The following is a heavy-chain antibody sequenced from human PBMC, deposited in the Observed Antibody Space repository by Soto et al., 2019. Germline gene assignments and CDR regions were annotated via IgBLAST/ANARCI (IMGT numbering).Heavy chain of an antibody. D-gene: IGHD3-10*01. J-gene: IGHJ4*02. CDR1: GFTFSSYA. V-gene: IGHV3-30-3*01. Sequence: QVQLVESGGGVVQPGRSLRLSCAASGFTFSSYAMHWVRQAPGKGLEWVAVISYDGSNKYYADSVKGRFTISRDNSKNTLYLQMNSLRGEDTAVYYCARDESTYYCGSAFDYWGQGTLVTVSS. CDR3: ARDESTYYCGSAFDY. CDR2: ISYDGSNK.